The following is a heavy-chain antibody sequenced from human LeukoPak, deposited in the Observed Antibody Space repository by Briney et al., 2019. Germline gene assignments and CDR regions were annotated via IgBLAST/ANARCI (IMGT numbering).Heavy chain of an antibody. CDR3: ARDYYDSSGYYYVLNY. CDR2: IYTSGST. V-gene: IGHV4-61*02. D-gene: IGHD3-22*01. CDR1: GGSISSGSYY. J-gene: IGHJ4*02. Sequence: SETLSLTCTVSGGSISSGSYYWSWIRQPAGKGLEWIGRIYTSGSTNYNPSLKSRVTMSVDTSKNQFSLKLSSVTAADTAVYYCARDYYDSSGYYYVLNYWGQGTLVTVSS.